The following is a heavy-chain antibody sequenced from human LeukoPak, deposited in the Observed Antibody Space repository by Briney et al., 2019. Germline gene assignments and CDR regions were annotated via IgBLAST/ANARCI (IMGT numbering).Heavy chain of an antibody. D-gene: IGHD1-7*01. V-gene: IGHV4-39*01. CDR1: GGSLSSSSYY. J-gene: IGHJ3*02. Sequence: PSETLSLTCTVSGGSLSSSSYYWVWLRQPPGKGLEWIGSVYYSGATYYNPALNSRVTISVDTSKTQFSLKLSSVTAADTAVYYCASSNYVDAFHIWGQGTMVTVSS. CDR2: VYYSGAT. CDR3: ASSNYVDAFHI.